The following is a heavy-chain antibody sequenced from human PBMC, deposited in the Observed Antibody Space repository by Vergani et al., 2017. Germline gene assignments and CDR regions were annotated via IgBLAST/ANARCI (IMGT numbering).Heavy chain of an antibody. CDR2: IYYSGST. CDR3: ARATVTTSSVDY. CDR1: GGSISSYY. J-gene: IGHJ4*02. Sequence: QVQLQESGPGLVKPSETLSLTCTVSGGSISSYYWSWIRQPPGKGLEWIGYIYYSGSTNYNPSLKSRVTISVDTSKNQFSLKLSSVTAADTAVYYCARATVTTSSVDYWGQGTLVTVSS. D-gene: IGHD4-17*01. V-gene: IGHV4-59*01.